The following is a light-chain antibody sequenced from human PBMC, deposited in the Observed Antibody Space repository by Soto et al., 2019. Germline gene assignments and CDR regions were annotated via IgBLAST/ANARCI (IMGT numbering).Light chain of an antibody. V-gene: IGKV3-11*01. Sequence: EIVLTQSPATLSLSPGERATLSCRASRSISSYLGWYQQKPGQAPRLLIYDTSNRAAGIPARFSGSGSGTDFTLTISSLEPEDFAVYYCQQRSSWPLTFGGGTKVEIK. CDR2: DTS. CDR1: RSISSY. J-gene: IGKJ4*01. CDR3: QQRSSWPLT.